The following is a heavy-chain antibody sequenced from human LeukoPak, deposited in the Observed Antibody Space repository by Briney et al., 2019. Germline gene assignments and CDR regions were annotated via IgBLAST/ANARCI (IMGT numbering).Heavy chain of an antibody. J-gene: IGHJ5*02. V-gene: IGHV1-24*01. D-gene: IGHD3-10*01. CDR3: ATVIWFGESNNWFDP. CDR1: GYTLTELS. CDR2: FDPEDGET. Sequence: GASVNVSCKVSGYTLTELSMHWARQAPGKGLEWMGGFDPEDGETIYAQKFQGRVTMTEDTSTDTAYMELSSLRSEDTAVYYCATVIWFGESNNWFDPWGQGTLVTVSS.